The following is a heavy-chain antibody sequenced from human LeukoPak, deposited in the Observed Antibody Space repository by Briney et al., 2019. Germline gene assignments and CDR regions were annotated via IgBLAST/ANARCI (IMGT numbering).Heavy chain of an antibody. CDR3: ARDTYWGGVYYDSSGYRDY. D-gene: IGHD3-22*01. Sequence: SETLSLTCTVSGGSISSGSYYWSWIRQPAGKGLEWIGRIYTSGSTNYNPSLKSRVTISVDTSKNQFSLKLSSVTAADTAVYYCARDTYWGGVYYDSSGYRDYWGQGTLVTVSS. V-gene: IGHV4-61*02. CDR1: GGSISSGSYY. CDR2: IYTSGST. J-gene: IGHJ4*02.